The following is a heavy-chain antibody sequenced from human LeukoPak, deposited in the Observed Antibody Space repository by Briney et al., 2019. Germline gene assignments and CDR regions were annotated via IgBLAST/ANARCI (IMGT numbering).Heavy chain of an antibody. J-gene: IGHJ6*02. V-gene: IGHV1-8*01. CDR1: GYTFTSYD. Sequence: ASVKVSCKASGYTFTSYDINWVRQATGQGLEWMGWMNPNSGNTGYAQKFQGRVTMTRNTSISTAYMELSSLRSEDTAVYYCARGGFKHYYYYGMDVWGQGTTVTVSS. D-gene: IGHD3-10*01. CDR3: ARGGFKHYYYYGMDV. CDR2: MNPNSGNT.